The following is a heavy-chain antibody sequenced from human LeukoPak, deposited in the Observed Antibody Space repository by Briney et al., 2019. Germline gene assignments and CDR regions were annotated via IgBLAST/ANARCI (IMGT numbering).Heavy chain of an antibody. CDR3: ARGPRSGYWWNDAFDI. CDR2: INHSGST. Sequence: KSSETLSLTCAVYGGSFSGYYWSWIRQPPGKGLEWIGEINHSGSTNYNPSLKSRVTISVDTSKNQFSLKLSSVTAADTAVYYCARGPRSGYWWNDAFDIWGQGTMVTVSS. CDR1: GGSFSGYY. D-gene: IGHD3-3*01. J-gene: IGHJ3*02. V-gene: IGHV4-34*01.